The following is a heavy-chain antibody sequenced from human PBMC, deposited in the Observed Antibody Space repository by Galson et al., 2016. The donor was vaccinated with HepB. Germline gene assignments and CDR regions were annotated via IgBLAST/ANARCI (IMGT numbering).Heavy chain of an antibody. CDR3: ARQGDYSNQWSPFDY. J-gene: IGHJ4*02. CDR1: GYSFTSYW. CDR2: IWPGDSET. V-gene: IGHV5-51*01. D-gene: IGHD6-13*01. Sequence: QSGAEVKKPGESLKISCKASGYSFTSYWIAWVRQMPGKGLEWMGIIWPGDSETRYSPSFQGQVTISADKSISIAYLQWSSLRASDTAVYYCARQGDYSNQWSPFDYWGQGALVTVSS.